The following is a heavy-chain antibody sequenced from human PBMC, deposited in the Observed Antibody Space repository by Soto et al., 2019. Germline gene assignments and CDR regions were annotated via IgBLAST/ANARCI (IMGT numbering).Heavy chain of an antibody. D-gene: IGHD3-22*01. CDR2: IYPGDSDT. V-gene: IGHV5-51*01. CDR3: ARDYYDSSGYYYYYGMDV. Sequence: GESLKISCKGSGYSFTSYFIGWVRQMPGKGLEWMGIIYPGDSDTRYSPSFQGQVTISADKSISTAYLQWSSLKASDTAMYYCARDYYDSSGYYYYYGMDVWGQGTTVTVSS. J-gene: IGHJ6*02. CDR1: GYSFTSYF.